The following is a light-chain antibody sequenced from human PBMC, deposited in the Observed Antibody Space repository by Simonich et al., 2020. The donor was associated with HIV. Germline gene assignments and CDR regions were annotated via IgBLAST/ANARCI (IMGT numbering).Light chain of an antibody. CDR1: ALPNQY. V-gene: IGLV3-25*03. CDR3: QSADTSGTYRV. J-gene: IGLJ3*02. CDR2: KES. Sequence: SYELTQPPSVSVSPGQTARIPCSGDALPNQYAYWSQQKPGQAPVLVICKESERPSGIPERFSGSSSGTTVTLTISGVQAEDEADYYCQSADTSGTYRVFGGGTKLTVL.